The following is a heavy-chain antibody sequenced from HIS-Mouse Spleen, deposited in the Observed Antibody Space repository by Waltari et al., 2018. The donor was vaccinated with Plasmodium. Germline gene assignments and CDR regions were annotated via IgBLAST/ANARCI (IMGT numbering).Heavy chain of an antibody. CDR1: GYTFTGYY. D-gene: IGHD6-13*01. V-gene: IGHV1-2*02. Sequence: QVQLVQSGAEVKKPGASVKVSCKASGYTFTGYYMHWVRQAPGQGLEWMGWINPNSGVTNYAQKFQGRVTMTRDTSISTAYMELSRLRSDDTAVYYCARVLGYKAAAGTFVEYFQHWGQGTLVTVSS. CDR3: ARVLGYKAAAGTFVEYFQH. CDR2: INPNSGVT. J-gene: IGHJ1*01.